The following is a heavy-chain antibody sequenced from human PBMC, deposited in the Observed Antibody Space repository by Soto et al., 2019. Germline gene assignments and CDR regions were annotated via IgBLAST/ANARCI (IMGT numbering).Heavy chain of an antibody. D-gene: IGHD2-2*01. CDR2: IKQDGSEK. CDR1: GFTFSSYW. CDR3: AKPPAATKYYYYDGMDV. V-gene: IGHV3-7*05. J-gene: IGHJ6*02. Sequence: PGGSLRLSCAASGFTFSSYWMSWVRQAPGKGLEWVANIKQDGSEKYYVDSVKGRFTISRDNAKNSLYLQMNSLRAEDTAVYYCAKPPAATKYYYYDGMDVWSQGTTVTVSS.